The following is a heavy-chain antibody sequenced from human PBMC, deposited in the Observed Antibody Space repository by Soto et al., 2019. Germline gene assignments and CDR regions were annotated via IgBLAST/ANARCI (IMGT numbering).Heavy chain of an antibody. CDR2: ISGSGDSP. V-gene: IGHV3-23*01. Sequence: GGSLRLSCAASGFTFSNYAMSWVRQAPGKGLEWVSIISGSGDSPYYADSVKGRFTISRDNSKNTLFLQMNSLRAEDTAVYYCAKSCENGPWCAFDIWRQGTMVTVSS. D-gene: IGHD2-15*01. CDR3: AKSCENGPWCAFDI. CDR1: GFTFSNYA. J-gene: IGHJ3*02.